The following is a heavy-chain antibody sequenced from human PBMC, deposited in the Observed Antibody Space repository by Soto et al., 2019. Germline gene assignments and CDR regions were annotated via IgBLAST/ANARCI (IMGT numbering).Heavy chain of an antibody. V-gene: IGHV3-7*01. CDR2: IKQDGSEK. Sequence: GGSLRLSCAASGFTFSSYWMSWVRQAPGKGLEWVANIKQDGSEKYYVDSVKGRFTISRDNAKNSLYLKMNSLRAEDTAVYYCARGPGGYDFWSGYPYFDYWGQGTLVTVSS. D-gene: IGHD3-3*01. J-gene: IGHJ4*02. CDR1: GFTFSSYW. CDR3: ARGPGGYDFWSGYPYFDY.